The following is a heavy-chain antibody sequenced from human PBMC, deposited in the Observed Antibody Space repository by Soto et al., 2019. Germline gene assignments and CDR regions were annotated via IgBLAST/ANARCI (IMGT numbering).Heavy chain of an antibody. Sequence: LRLSCVVSGFTFKNYGMHWVRQAPGKGLEWVSVLSYDGSEKDYAASVRGRFTISRDNSKNTLYLQMNSLRTEDTAIYYCAKSPRGNYEPSWGQGTLVTVSS. CDR1: GFTFKNYG. J-gene: IGHJ5*02. V-gene: IGHV3-30*18. CDR2: LSYDGSEK. CDR3: AKSPRGNYEPS. D-gene: IGHD3-3*01.